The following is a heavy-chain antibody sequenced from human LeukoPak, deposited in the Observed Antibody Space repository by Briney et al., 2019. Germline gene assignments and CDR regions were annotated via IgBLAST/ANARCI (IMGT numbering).Heavy chain of an antibody. J-gene: IGHJ4*02. D-gene: IGHD2-21*02. CDR3: ARDLVTGPH. V-gene: IGHV3-74*01. CDR1: GFTFSNYW. Sequence: TGGSLRLSCAASGFTFSNYWMHWVPQVPGRGEVWVSRISNDGSDTTYADSVKGRFTISRDNAKNTLFLQMNSLRAEDTAVYYCARDLVTGPHWGQGTLVTVSS. CDR2: ISNDGSDT.